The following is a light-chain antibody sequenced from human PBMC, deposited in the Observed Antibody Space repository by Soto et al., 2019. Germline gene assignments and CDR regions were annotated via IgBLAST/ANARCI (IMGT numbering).Light chain of an antibody. Sequence: IQMTQSPSSLSGSVGDRVTITCRASQTISSWLAWYQQKPGKAPKLLIYKASTLKSGVPSRFSGSGSGTDFTLTISSLEPEDFAVYYCQQRSNWPTFGQRTRLEIK. V-gene: IGKV1-5*03. CDR1: QTISSW. CDR2: KAS. CDR3: QQRSNWPT. J-gene: IGKJ5*01.